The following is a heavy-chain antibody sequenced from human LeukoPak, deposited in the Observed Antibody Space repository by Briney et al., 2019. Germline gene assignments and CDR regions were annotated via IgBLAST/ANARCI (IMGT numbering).Heavy chain of an antibody. CDR2: ISSSSSYI. D-gene: IGHD6-19*01. J-gene: IGHJ4*02. CDR3: ARGIAVAGFDY. CDR1: GFTFSSYS. Sequence: GGSLRLSCAASGFTFSSYSMNWVRQAPGKGLEWVSSISSSSSYIYYADSVKGRFTVSRDNAKNSLYLQMNSLRAEDTAVYYCARGIAVAGFDYWGQGTLVTVSS. V-gene: IGHV3-21*01.